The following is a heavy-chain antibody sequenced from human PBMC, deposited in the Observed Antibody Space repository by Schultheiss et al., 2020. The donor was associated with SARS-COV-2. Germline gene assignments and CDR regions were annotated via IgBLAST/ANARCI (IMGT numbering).Heavy chain of an antibody. V-gene: IGHV4-59*01. CDR1: GGSISSYY. J-gene: IGHJ6*02. CDR3: ARGPDYYYGMDV. Sequence: QTLSLTCTVSGGSISSYYWSWIRQPPGKGLEWIGYIYYSGSTNYNPSLKSRVTISVDTSKNQFSLKLSSVTAADTAVYYCARGPDYYYGMDVWGQGTTVTVSS. CDR2: IYYSGST.